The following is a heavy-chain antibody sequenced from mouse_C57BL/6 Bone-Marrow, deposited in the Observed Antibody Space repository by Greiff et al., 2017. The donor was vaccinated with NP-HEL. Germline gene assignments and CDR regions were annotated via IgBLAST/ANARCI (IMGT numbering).Heavy chain of an antibody. CDR3: ARPYYGNH. V-gene: IGHV1-55*01. J-gene: IGHJ2*01. CDR1: GYTFTSYW. Sequence: QVQLQQPGAELVKPGASVKMSCKASGYTFTSYWITWVKQRPGQGLEWIGDIYHGSGSTNYTEKFKSKATLTVDTSSNTAYMQLSSLTSEDSAFYYCARPYYGNHWGQGTTLTVSS. D-gene: IGHD2-10*01. CDR2: IYHGSGST.